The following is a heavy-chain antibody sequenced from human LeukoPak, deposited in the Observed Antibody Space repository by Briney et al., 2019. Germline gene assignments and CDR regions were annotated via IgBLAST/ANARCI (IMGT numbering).Heavy chain of an antibody. CDR3: AKVPHLVVNPSYFDY. Sequence: GGSLRLSCAASGFTVSSIFMSWVRQAPGKGLEWVSIIYSNGDTYYADSLKGRFTISRDNSKNTLYLQMNSLRAEDTAVYYCAKVPHLVVNPSYFDYWGQGTLVTVSS. CDR2: IYSNGDT. CDR1: GFTVSSIF. D-gene: IGHD3-22*01. V-gene: IGHV3-53*01. J-gene: IGHJ4*02.